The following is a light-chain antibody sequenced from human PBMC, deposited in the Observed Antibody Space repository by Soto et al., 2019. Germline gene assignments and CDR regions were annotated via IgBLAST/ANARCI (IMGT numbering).Light chain of an antibody. CDR3: QVWDSSTARV. CDR2: RDS. V-gene: IGLV3-9*01. Sequence: SYELTQPLSVSVAQGQTARITCGGNNIGSKSVHWYQQKPGQAPVLVIYRDSNRPSGIPERFSGSNSGNTATLTISRAQAGDEADFYCQVWDSSTARVFGGGTKLTVL. J-gene: IGLJ3*02. CDR1: NIGSKS.